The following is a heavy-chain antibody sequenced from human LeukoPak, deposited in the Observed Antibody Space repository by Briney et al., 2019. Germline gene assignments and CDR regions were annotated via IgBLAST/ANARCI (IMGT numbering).Heavy chain of an antibody. CDR1: GYTFTSYA. CDR2: INAGNGNT. D-gene: IGHD3-10*01. V-gene: IGHV1-3*01. J-gene: IGHJ4*02. CDR3: ARDLWFGEFTHYFDY. Sequence: ASVKVSCKASGYTFTSYAMHWVRQAPGQRLEWMGWINAGNGNTKYSQKFQGRVTITRDTSASTAYMELSSLGSEDTAVYYCARDLWFGEFTHYFDYWGQGTLVTVSS.